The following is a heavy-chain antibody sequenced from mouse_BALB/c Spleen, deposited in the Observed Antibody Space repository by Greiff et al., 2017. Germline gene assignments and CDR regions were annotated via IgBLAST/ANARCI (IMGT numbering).Heavy chain of an antibody. CDR3: ARRYGTSHWYFDV. J-gene: IGHJ1*01. CDR1: GFTFSSFG. V-gene: IGHV5-17*02. Sequence: EVQGVESGGGLVQPGGSRKLSCAASGFTFSSFGMHWVRQAPEKGLEWVAYISSGSSTIYYADTVKGRFTISSDNPKNTLFLQMTSLRSEDTAMYYCARRYGTSHWYFDVWGAGTTVTVSS. CDR2: ISSGSSTI. D-gene: IGHD1-1*01.